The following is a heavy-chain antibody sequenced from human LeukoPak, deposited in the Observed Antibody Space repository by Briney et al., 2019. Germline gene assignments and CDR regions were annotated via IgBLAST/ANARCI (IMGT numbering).Heavy chain of an antibody. V-gene: IGHV3-7*01. Sequence: GGSLRLSCAASGFPFIRYWMSWVRQAPGKGLEWVANVKQDGSEKYYVDSVKGRFTISRGDAKNSLYLQMNSLRAEDTAVYYCVREDYYGSGSRYYYYGMDVWGRGTTVTAS. CDR3: VREDYYGSGSRYYYYGMDV. D-gene: IGHD3-10*01. CDR1: GFPFIRYW. CDR2: VKQDGSEK. J-gene: IGHJ6*02.